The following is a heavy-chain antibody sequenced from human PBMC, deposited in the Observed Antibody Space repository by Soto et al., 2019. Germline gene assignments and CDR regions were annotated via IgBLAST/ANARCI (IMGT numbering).Heavy chain of an antibody. Sequence: EVQLVESGGGLVQPGGSLRLSCAASGFTFSSYSMNWVRQAPGKGLEWVSYISSSSSTIYYADSVKGRFTISRDNAKNALYLQMNSLRAEDTAVYYCASDLTLNYGAGSYLYYYSYYMDVWGKGTTVTVSS. V-gene: IGHV3-48*01. CDR3: ASDLTLNYGAGSYLYYYSYYMDV. CDR1: GFTFSSYS. D-gene: IGHD3-10*01. CDR2: ISSSSSTI. J-gene: IGHJ6*03.